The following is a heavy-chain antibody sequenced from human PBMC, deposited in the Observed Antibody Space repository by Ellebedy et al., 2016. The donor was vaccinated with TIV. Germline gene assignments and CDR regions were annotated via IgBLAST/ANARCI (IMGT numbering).Heavy chain of an antibody. CDR1: GYSFTSYA. V-gene: IGHV7-4-1*02. J-gene: IGHJ2*01. Sequence: AASVKVSCKASGYSFTSYAMNWVRQAPGQGLEWMVCIHTNTGNPTYAQGFTGRFVFSLDTSVSTAYLQISSLKAEDTAVYYCARGAAAGFFWYFDLWGRGTLVTVSS. D-gene: IGHD6-13*01. CDR3: ARGAAAGFFWYFDL. CDR2: IHTNTGNP.